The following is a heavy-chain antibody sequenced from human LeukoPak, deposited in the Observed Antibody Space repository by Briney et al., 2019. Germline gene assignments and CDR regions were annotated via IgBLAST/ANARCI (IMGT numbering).Heavy chain of an antibody. J-gene: IGHJ4*02. CDR2: IAYTNTI. CDR3: ARDPHSLDY. CDR1: GFSFSSYS. Sequence: GGSLRLSCTASGFSFSSYSMNWVRQAPGKGLEWVAYIAYTNTIHYADSMRGRFAISRDNAKNSLYLQLNSLRAEDTAVYYCARDPHSLDYWGQGTRVTVSS. V-gene: IGHV3-48*01.